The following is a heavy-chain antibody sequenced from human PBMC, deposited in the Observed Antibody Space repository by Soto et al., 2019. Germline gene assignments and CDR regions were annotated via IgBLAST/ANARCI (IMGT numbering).Heavy chain of an antibody. Sequence: QVQLVQSGAEVKKPGASVKVSCKASGYTFTGYFMHWVRQAPGQGLEWMGYINPNSGVTKYAQKFQGRVTLTRDTSINTAYMEMTMLRSDDTAVYYCARGGGTILAPLPWGQGTLVIVSS. CDR2: INPNSGVT. CDR1: GYTFTGYF. CDR3: ARGGGTILAPLP. D-gene: IGHD3-3*01. J-gene: IGHJ5*02. V-gene: IGHV1-2*02.